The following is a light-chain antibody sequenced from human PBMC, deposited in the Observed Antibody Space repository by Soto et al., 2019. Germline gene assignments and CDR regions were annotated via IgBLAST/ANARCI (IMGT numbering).Light chain of an antibody. J-gene: IGLJ1*01. CDR1: SSDVGGYNY. Sequence: QSVLTQPASVSGSPGQSITISCTGTSSDVGGYNYVSWYQQHPGKAPKLMIYEVSNRPSGVSNRFSGSKSGNTASLTISGLQAEDEADYYCSSYTSSSTLAVFGTGTKVT. CDR3: SSYTSSSTLAV. V-gene: IGLV2-14*01. CDR2: EVS.